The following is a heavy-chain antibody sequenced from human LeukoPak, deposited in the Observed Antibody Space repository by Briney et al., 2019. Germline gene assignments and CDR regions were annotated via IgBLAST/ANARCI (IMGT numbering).Heavy chain of an antibody. CDR1: GFTFRTQW. Sequence: GGSLRLSCAASGFTFRTQWMSWARRAPGKGLQWVANMNTDGSEEYYVDSVKGRFTFSRDNAKNSLYLQMNSLRAEDTAVYYCARAFGRWLLLPPHAFDIWGQGTMVTVSS. V-gene: IGHV3-7*01. J-gene: IGHJ3*02. CDR2: MNTDGSEE. D-gene: IGHD2-15*01. CDR3: ARAFGRWLLLPPHAFDI.